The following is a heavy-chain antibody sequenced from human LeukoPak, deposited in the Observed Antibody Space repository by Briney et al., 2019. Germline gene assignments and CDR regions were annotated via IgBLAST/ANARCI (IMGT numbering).Heavy chain of an antibody. CDR3: ARASGGYLYY. CDR2: IYSGGGT. CDR1: GGSISSGSYY. D-gene: IGHD6-13*01. V-gene: IGHV4-61*02. Sequence: SQTLSLTCTVSGGSISSGSYYWTWIRRPAGKGLEWIGRIYSGGGTNYNPSLNSRVTISVDTSKNQFSLRLSSVTAADTAVYYCARASGGYLYYWGQGTLVTVSS. J-gene: IGHJ4*02.